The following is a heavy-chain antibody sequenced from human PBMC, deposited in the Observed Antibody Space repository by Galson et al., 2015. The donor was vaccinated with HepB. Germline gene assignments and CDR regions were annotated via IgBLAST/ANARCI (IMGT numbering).Heavy chain of an antibody. D-gene: IGHD3-22*01. J-gene: IGHJ4*02. Sequence: SLRLSCAASGFTFDNYGMSWVRQAPGKGLEWVSGINWNGGSTGYADSVKGRFTISRDNAKNSLYLQMNSLRAEDTALYHCARANYYDSSGYQDYWGQGTLVTVSS. V-gene: IGHV3-20*01. CDR1: GFTFDNYG. CDR2: INWNGGST. CDR3: ARANYYDSSGYQDY.